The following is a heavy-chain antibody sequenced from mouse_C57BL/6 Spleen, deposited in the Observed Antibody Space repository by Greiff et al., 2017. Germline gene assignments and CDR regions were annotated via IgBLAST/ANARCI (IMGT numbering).Heavy chain of an antibody. CDR2: IDPSDSYT. Sequence: VQLQQPGAELVMPGASVKLSCKASGYTFTSYWMHWVKQRPGQGLEWIGEIDPSDSYTNYNQKFKGKSTLTVDKSSSTAYMQLSSLTSEDSAVYYCARRGDYDVHYAMDYWGQGTSVTVSS. J-gene: IGHJ4*01. V-gene: IGHV1-69*01. CDR1: GYTFTSYW. CDR3: ARRGDYDVHYAMDY. D-gene: IGHD2-4*01.